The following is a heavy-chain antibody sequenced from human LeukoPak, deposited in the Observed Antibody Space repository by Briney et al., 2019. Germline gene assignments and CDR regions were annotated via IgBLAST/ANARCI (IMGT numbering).Heavy chain of an antibody. CDR3: ARRDYDNNGHSFDI. CDR1: GYSFTTYW. CDR2: IYPDDSDT. J-gene: IGHJ3*02. D-gene: IGHD3-22*01. V-gene: IGHV5-51*01. Sequence: GESLKISCLGSGYSFTTYWIGWVRQMPGKGLEWMGIIYPDDSDTTFSPSFQGQVTMSADKSINTAYFQWSSLEASDTAIYYCARRDYDNNGHSFDIWGQGKMLTVSS.